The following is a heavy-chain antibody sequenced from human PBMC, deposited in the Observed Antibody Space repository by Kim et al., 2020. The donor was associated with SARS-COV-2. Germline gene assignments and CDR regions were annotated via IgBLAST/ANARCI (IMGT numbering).Heavy chain of an antibody. J-gene: IGHJ4*02. CDR2: SYI. V-gene: IGHV3-21*01. CDR3: ARGYDLSDY. Sequence: SYIYYADPVTGRFTITRDNAKNSLYMKMNSMRDGDTAVYYCARGYDLSDYWGQGTLVTV. D-gene: IGHD5-12*01.